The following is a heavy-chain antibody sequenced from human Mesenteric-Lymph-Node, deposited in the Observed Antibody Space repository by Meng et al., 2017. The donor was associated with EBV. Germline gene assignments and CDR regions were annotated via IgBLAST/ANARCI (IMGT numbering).Heavy chain of an antibody. CDR2: INHSGTT. J-gene: IGHJ4*02. CDR3: ARLGNGH. Sequence: QVQVQQWGSGMLQPSETLSLTCAVYGESFSGYYWSWIRQPPGKGLEWIGEINHSGTTNYNPSLESRVTISVDTSKNQLSLKLTSLTAADTAVYYCARLGNGHWGQGTLVTGSS. V-gene: IGHV4-34*01. CDR1: GESFSGYY.